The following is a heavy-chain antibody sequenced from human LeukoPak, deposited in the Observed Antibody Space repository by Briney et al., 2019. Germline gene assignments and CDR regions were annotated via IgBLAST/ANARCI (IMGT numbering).Heavy chain of an antibody. CDR1: GGSISNSY. V-gene: IGHV4-59*01. CDR3: ARSSEGRYYYDSSGFSYYYYYMDV. Sequence: SETLSLTCTVSGGSISNSYWSWIRQPPGKGLEWIGYTHYTGSTNYNPSLKSRLTISIDTSQNQFSLKLSSVTAADTAVYYCARSSEGRYYYDSSGFSYYYYYMDVWGKGTTVTISS. D-gene: IGHD3-22*01. J-gene: IGHJ6*03. CDR2: THYTGST.